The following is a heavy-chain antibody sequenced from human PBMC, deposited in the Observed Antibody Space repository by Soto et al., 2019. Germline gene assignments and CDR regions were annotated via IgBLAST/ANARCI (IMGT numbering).Heavy chain of an antibody. V-gene: IGHV4-59*01. CDR2: IYYSGST. Sequence: SETLSLTCTVSGGSISGYYWSWIRQPPGKGLEWIGYIYYSGSTNYNPSLKSRVTISVDTSKNQFSLKLSSVTAADTAVYYCAREFTGTNWFDPWGQGTLVTVSS. CDR3: AREFTGTNWFDP. J-gene: IGHJ5*02. D-gene: IGHD7-27*01. CDR1: GGSISGYY.